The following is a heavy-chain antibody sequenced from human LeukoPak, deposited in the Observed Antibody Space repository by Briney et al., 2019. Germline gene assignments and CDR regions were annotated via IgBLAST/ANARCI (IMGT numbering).Heavy chain of an antibody. V-gene: IGHV4-61*09. CDR3: ARVTAAGTMAFDI. J-gene: IGHJ3*02. D-gene: IGHD6-13*01. Sequence: PSQTLSLTCTVSGGSISSGNYYWSWIRQPAGKTLEWIGHIHTSGSTSYNPSLKSRATISLDTSKNQFSLKVTSVTAADTAVYYCARVTAAGTMAFDIWGQGTMVTVSS. CDR1: GGSISSGNYY. CDR2: IHTSGST.